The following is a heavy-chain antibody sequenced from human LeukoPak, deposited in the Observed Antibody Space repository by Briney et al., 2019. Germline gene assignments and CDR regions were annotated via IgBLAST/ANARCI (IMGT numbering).Heavy chain of an antibody. V-gene: IGHV1-2*02. J-gene: IGHJ4*02. Sequence: ASVKVSCKASGYTFTDYYIHWVRQAPGQGLEWMGWINPNSGGTNYAQRFQGRVTISRNTSISTAYMELSSLRSEDTAVYYCAREDYYDSGSNDYWGQGTLVTVSS. CDR3: AREDYYDSGSNDY. CDR1: GYTFTDYY. D-gene: IGHD3-22*01. CDR2: INPNSGGT.